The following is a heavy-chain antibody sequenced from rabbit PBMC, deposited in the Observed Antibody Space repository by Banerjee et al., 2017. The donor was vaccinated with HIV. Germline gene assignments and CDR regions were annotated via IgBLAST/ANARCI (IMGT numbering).Heavy chain of an antibody. CDR2: IYVDNGRT. Sequence: EESGGDLVKPEGSLTLTCTASGFSFSSSYWICWVRQAPGKGLEWIACIYVDNGRTSYASWAKGRFTISKTSSTTVTLQMTSLTAADTATYFCARAGDDDYGDYFGYLGLWGQGTLVTVS. CDR1: GFSFSSSYW. J-gene: IGHJ3*01. V-gene: IGHV1S45*01. CDR3: ARAGDDDYGDYFGYLGL. D-gene: IGHD2-1*01.